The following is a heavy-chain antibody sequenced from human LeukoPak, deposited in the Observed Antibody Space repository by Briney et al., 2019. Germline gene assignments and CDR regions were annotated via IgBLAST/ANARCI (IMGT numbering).Heavy chain of an antibody. J-gene: IGHJ6*02. CDR2: MNPNSGNT. D-gene: IGHD2-2*02. V-gene: IGHV1-8*01. Sequence: ASVKVSCKASGYTFTSYDINWVQQATGQGLEWMGWMNPNSGNTGYAQKFQGRVTMTRNTSISTAYMELSSLRSEDTAVYYCARSEGCSSTSCYNYSGMDVWGQGTTVTVSS. CDR1: GYTFTSYD. CDR3: ARSEGCSSTSCYNYSGMDV.